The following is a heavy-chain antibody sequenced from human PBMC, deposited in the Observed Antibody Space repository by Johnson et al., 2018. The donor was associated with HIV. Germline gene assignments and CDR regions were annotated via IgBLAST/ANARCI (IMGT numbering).Heavy chain of an antibody. CDR3: AKDASYSSGWYYAFDI. V-gene: IGHV3-30*02. D-gene: IGHD6-19*01. Sequence: QVQLVESGGGVVQPGGSLRLSCAASGFTLSSYGMHWVRQAPGKGLEWVAFIRYDGSNKYYADSVKGRFTISRDNSKNTLYLQMNSLRAEDTAVYYCAKDASYSSGWYYAFDIWGQGTMVTVSS. CDR2: IRYDGSNK. CDR1: GFTLSSYG. J-gene: IGHJ3*02.